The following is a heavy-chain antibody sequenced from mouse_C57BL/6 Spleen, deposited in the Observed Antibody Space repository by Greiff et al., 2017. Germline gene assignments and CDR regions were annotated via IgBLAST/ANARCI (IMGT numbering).Heavy chain of an antibody. Sequence: EVQLQQSGPVLVKPGASVKMSCKASGYTFTDYYMNWVKQSHGKSLEWIGVINPYNGGTSYNQKFKGKATLTVDKSSSTAYMELNSLTSEDSAVYYCARGDYSNYAGYFDVWGTGTTVTVSS. CDR3: ARGDYSNYAGYFDV. D-gene: IGHD2-5*01. V-gene: IGHV1-19*01. J-gene: IGHJ1*03. CDR2: INPYNGGT. CDR1: GYTFTDYY.